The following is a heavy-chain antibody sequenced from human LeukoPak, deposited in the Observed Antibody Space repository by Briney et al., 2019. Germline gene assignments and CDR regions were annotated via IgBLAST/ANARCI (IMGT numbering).Heavy chain of an antibody. CDR1: GFTFSNAW. CDR3: TTATDYDILTGYYLLGYFQH. D-gene: IGHD3-9*01. V-gene: IGHV3-15*01. Sequence: GGSLRLSCAASGFTFSNAWMSWVRQAPGKGLEWVGRIKSKTDGGTTDYAAPVKGRFTISRDDSKNTLYLQMNSLKTEDTAVYYCTTATDYDILTGYYLLGYFQHWGQGTLVTVSS. CDR2: IKSKTDGGTT. J-gene: IGHJ1*01.